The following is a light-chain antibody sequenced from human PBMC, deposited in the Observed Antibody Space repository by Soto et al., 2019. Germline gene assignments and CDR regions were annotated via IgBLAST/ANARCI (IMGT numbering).Light chain of an antibody. CDR1: QSVSSNY. CDR2: GAS. J-gene: IGKJ1*01. CDR3: QQYGSSPPT. Sequence: EIVLTQSPGTLSLSPGERATLSCRASQSVSSNYLAWYQRKPGQAPRLLIYGASSRAIDIPNRFSGSGSGTDFPLTITRLEPEDFAVYYCQQYGSSPPTFGQGTKVEI. V-gene: IGKV3-20*01.